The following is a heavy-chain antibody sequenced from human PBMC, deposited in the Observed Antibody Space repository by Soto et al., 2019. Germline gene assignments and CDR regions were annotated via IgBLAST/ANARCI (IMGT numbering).Heavy chain of an antibody. D-gene: IGHD6-13*01. CDR2: ISGSGDST. Sequence: EVQLLESGGGLVQPGGSLRLSCAASGFTFSSYAMSWVRQAPGTGLELVSVISGSGDSTYYADSVRGRFTISRDNSKNTLYLQMNSLRAEDTAVYYCAKDRDGAAAGPTKFYGMDVWGQGTTVTVSS. CDR1: GFTFSSYA. J-gene: IGHJ6*02. CDR3: AKDRDGAAAGPTKFYGMDV. V-gene: IGHV3-23*01.